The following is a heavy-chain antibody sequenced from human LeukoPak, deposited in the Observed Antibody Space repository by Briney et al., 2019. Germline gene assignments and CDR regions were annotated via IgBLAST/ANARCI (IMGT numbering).Heavy chain of an antibody. Sequence: GESLQISCKGSGYSFTSYWIGWVRQMPGKGLEWMGIIYPGDSDTRYSPSFQGQVTISADKSISTAYLQWSSLKASDTAMYYCARRVAAAGRVDYFDYWGQGTLVTVSS. J-gene: IGHJ4*02. D-gene: IGHD6-13*01. CDR2: IYPGDSDT. V-gene: IGHV5-51*01. CDR3: ARRVAAAGRVDYFDY. CDR1: GYSFTSYW.